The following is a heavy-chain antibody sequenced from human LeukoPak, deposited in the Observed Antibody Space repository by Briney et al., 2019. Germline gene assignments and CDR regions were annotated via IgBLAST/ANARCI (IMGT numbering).Heavy chain of an antibody. J-gene: IGHJ4*02. V-gene: IGHV1-46*03. Sequence: GASVKVSCEASGYTFTSYYMHWVRQAPGQGLEWMGIINPSGGSTSYAQKFQGRVTMTRDTSTSTVYMELSSLRSEDTAVYYCARVLYDFWSGTDRYFDYWGQGTLVTVSS. CDR2: INPSGGST. CDR1: GYTFTSYY. CDR3: ARVLYDFWSGTDRYFDY. D-gene: IGHD3-3*01.